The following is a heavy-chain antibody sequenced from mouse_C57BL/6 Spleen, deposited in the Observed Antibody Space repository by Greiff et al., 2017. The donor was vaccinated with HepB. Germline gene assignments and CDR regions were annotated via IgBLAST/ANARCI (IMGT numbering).Heavy chain of an antibody. Sequence: VQLQQPGAELVMPGASVKLSCKASGYTFTSYWMHWVKQRPGQGLEWIGEIDPSDSYTNYNQKFKGKSTLTVDKSSSTAYMQLSSLTSEDSAVYYCASRQLRNFDYWGQGTTLTVSS. D-gene: IGHD3-2*02. CDR1: GYTFTSYW. J-gene: IGHJ2*01. CDR3: ASRQLRNFDY. V-gene: IGHV1-69*01. CDR2: IDPSDSYT.